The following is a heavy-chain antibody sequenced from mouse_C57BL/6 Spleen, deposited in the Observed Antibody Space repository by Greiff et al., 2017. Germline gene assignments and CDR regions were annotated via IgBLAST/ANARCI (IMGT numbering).Heavy chain of an antibody. D-gene: IGHD2-1*01. CDR3: ARNYYGNYEEGVYYAMDY. CDR1: GYTFTSYN. V-gene: IGHV1-12*01. Sequence: LLQSGAELVRPGASVKMSCKASGYTFTSYNMHWVKQTPRQGLEWIGAIYPGNGDTSYNQKFKGKATLTVDKSSSTAYMQLSSLTSEDSAVYFCARNYYGNYEEGVYYAMDYWGQGTSVTVSS. J-gene: IGHJ4*01. CDR2: IYPGNGDT.